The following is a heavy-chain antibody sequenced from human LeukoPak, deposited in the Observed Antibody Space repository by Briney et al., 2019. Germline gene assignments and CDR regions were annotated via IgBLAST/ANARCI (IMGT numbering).Heavy chain of an antibody. CDR2: IKQDGGEK. CDR1: GFTFSSYW. J-gene: IGHJ4*01. Sequence: GGSLILSCAVSGFTFSSYWMNWVRQAPGKGLEWVASIKQDGGEKSYVDSVKGRFTISRDNAKNSLYLQMSSLRAEDTAVYYCARDGTAAGLYFDSWGQGTLVTVSS. D-gene: IGHD6-13*01. V-gene: IGHV3-7*01. CDR3: ARDGTAAGLYFDS.